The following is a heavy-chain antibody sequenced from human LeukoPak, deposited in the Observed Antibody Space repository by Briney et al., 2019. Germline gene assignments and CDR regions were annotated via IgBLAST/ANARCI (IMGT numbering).Heavy chain of an antibody. J-gene: IGHJ6*03. Sequence: ASVKVSCKASGYTFTSYAMNWVRQAPGQGLEWMGWINTNTGNPTYAQGFTGRFVFSLDTSVSTAYLQISSLKAEDTAVYYCARDSGPSFRGWGLFKALDRYYYYYMDVWGKGTTVTVSS. CDR1: GYTFTSYA. CDR2: INTNTGNP. D-gene: IGHD3-10*01. CDR3: ARDSGPSFRGWGLFKALDRYYYYYMDV. V-gene: IGHV7-4-1*02.